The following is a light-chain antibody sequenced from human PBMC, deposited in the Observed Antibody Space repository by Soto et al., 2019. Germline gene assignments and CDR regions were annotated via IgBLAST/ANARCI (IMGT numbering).Light chain of an antibody. CDR1: SSDIGGYNY. J-gene: IGLJ2*01. Sequence: QSVLTQPASVSGSPGQSITISCTGTSSDIGGYNYVSWYQQHPGKAPKLMIYEVSKRPSGVPERFSGSKSGNTASLTVSGLQAEDEADYYCTSHAGSNNIIFGGGTKVTVL. CDR2: EVS. V-gene: IGLV2-8*01. CDR3: TSHAGSNNII.